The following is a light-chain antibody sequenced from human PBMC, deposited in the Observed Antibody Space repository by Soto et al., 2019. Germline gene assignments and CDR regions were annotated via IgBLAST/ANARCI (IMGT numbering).Light chain of an antibody. CDR2: GAS. V-gene: IGKV3-15*01. J-gene: IGKJ3*01. CDR3: QQYDNWPPFT. CDR1: QSVGSH. Sequence: EIVMTRSPATLSVSPGERATLSCRASQSVGSHLAWYQQRPGQAPRLPIYGASYRATGIPARFSGSGSGTDFTLTISSLQSEDFAVYYCQQYDNWPPFTFGPGTKVDTK.